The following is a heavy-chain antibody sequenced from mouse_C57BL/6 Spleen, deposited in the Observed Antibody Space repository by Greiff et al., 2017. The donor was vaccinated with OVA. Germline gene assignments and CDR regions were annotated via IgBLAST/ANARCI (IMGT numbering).Heavy chain of an antibody. CDR1: GYTFTSYW. D-gene: IGHD2-3*01. CDR3: AREVYDGYWYFDV. CDR2: INPSNGGT. Sequence: QVQLKQPGTELVKPGASVKLSCKASGYTFTSYWMHWVKQRPGQGLEWIGNINPSNGGTNYNEKFKSKATLTVDKSSSTAYMQLSSLTSEDSAVYYCAREVYDGYWYFDVWGTGTTVTVSS. J-gene: IGHJ1*03. V-gene: IGHV1-53*01.